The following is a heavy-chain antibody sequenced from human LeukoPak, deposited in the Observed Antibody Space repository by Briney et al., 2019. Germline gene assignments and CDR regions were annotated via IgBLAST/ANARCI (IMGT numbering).Heavy chain of an antibody. D-gene: IGHD3-3*01. Sequence: GGSLRLSCAASGFTFSSYWMHWVRQAPGKGLVWVSRINSDGSSTSYADSVKGRFTISRDNAKNTLYLQMNSLRAEDTAVYYCARRYDFWSDLDYWGQGTLVTVSS. CDR3: ARRYDFWSDLDY. CDR1: GFTFSSYW. CDR2: INSDGSST. V-gene: IGHV3-74*01. J-gene: IGHJ4*02.